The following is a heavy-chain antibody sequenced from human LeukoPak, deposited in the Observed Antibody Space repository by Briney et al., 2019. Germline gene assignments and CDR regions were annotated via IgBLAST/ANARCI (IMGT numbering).Heavy chain of an antibody. D-gene: IGHD6-19*01. CDR3: AKDGAQYSSGPECDP. CDR1: CLHFSCTA. J-gene: IGHJ5*02. Sequence: GGPLRLSYAASCLHFSCTAMSWVRKAPGKGLEGVSGISHDGMNTYYADSVKGRFTISRDNSKKTVSLEMSSLTAADTGVYYCAKDGAQYSSGPECDPRGQGALVTVSP. V-gene: IGHV3-23*01. CDR2: ISHDGMNT.